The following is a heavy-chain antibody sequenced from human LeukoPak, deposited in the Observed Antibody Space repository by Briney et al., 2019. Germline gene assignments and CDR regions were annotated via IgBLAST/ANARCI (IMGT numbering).Heavy chain of an antibody. Sequence: GGSLRLSCAASGFTFSTYSMNWVRQAPGKGLEWVSSISSSSRYIYYADSMRGRFTISRDNAKNSLYLQMNSLRAEDTAVYYCAELGITMIGGVWGKGTTVTISS. J-gene: IGHJ6*04. CDR3: AELGITMIGGV. V-gene: IGHV3-21*01. CDR1: GFTFSTYS. D-gene: IGHD3-10*02. CDR2: ISSSSRYI.